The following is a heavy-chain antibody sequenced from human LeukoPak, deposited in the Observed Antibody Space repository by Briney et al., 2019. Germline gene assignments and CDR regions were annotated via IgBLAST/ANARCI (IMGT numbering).Heavy chain of an antibody. Sequence: GGSLRLSCAASGFTFSNYATSWVRQAPGKGLEWVSTVSGSGGSTDYADSVKGRFTISRDNSKNTLYLQMNSLRAEDTAVYYCAKDLSWNYGMDVWGQGTTVTVSS. J-gene: IGHJ6*02. CDR1: GFTFSNYA. D-gene: IGHD1-1*01. CDR3: AKDLSWNYGMDV. V-gene: IGHV3-23*01. CDR2: VSGSGGST.